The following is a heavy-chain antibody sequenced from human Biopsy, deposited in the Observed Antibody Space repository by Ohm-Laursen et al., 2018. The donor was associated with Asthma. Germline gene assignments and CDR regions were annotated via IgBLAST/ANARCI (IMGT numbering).Heavy chain of an antibody. J-gene: IGHJ6*02. CDR1: GFPFRGFG. CDR3: AKESGTVGWHADYLEV. Sequence: SLRLSCAASGFPFRGFGMTWVRQAPGRGLEWVATISGGGPSTFYAASVKGRFTISSDTLKNTVFLHLSSLRAEDTAVYYCAKESGTVGWHADYLEVWGQGTTVTVSS. CDR2: ISGGGPST. D-gene: IGHD6-19*01. V-gene: IGHV3-23*01.